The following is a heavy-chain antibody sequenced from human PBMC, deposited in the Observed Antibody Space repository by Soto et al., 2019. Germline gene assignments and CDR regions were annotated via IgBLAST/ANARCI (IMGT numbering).Heavy chain of an antibody. CDR3: AREVRRELLQYYYYGMDV. CDR1: GYTFTSYY. J-gene: IGHJ6*02. CDR2: INPSGGST. V-gene: IGHV1-46*01. D-gene: IGHD1-26*01. Sequence: ASVKVSCKASGYTFTSYYMHWVRQAPGQGLEWMGIINPSGGSTSYAKKFQGRVTMTRGTSPSTVYMELSSLRSEDTAVYYCAREVRRELLQYYYYGMDVWGQGTTVTVSS.